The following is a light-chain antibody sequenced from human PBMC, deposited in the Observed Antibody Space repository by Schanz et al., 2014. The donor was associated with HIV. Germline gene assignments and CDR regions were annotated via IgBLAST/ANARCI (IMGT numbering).Light chain of an antibody. Sequence: DIQMPQSPSSLSASVGDRVTITCQASQDISNYLSWFQQKPGKAPKLLMYDASTLNTGVPSRFSGSGSGTDFTFTISSLQPEDFATYYCQQCDSYPYTFGQGTKLDIK. V-gene: IGKV1-33*01. CDR3: QQCDSYPYT. J-gene: IGKJ2*01. CDR2: DAS. CDR1: QDISNY.